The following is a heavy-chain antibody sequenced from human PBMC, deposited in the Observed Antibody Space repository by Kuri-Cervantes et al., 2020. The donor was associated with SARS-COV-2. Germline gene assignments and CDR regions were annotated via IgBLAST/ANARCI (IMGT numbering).Heavy chain of an antibody. J-gene: IGHJ4*02. CDR3: AREISIVGASDY. D-gene: IGHD1-26*01. V-gene: IGHV3-7*01. CDR2: IKQDGSEK. CDR1: GISFSYYW. Sequence: GESLKISCEASGISFSYYWMTWVRQTPGRGLEWVANIKQDGSEKYYVDSVKGRFTISRDNAGNSLFLQMNSLRAEDTAVYYCAREISIVGASDYWGQGTLVTVSS.